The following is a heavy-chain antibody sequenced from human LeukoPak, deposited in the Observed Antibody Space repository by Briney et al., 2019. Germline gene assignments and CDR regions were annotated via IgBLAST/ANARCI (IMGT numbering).Heavy chain of an antibody. Sequence: GASVKVSCKASGYTFTSNYIHWVRQAPGQGLEWMGGIIPIFGTANYAQKFQGRVTITADESTSTAYMELSSLRSEDTAVYYCARGVGQQLVSHWFDPWGQGTLVTVSS. CDR3: ARGVGQQLVSHWFDP. J-gene: IGHJ5*02. D-gene: IGHD6-13*01. V-gene: IGHV1-69*13. CDR2: IIPIFGTA. CDR1: GYTFTSNY.